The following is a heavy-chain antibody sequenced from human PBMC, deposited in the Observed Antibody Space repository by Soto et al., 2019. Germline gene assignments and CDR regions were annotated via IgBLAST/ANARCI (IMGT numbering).Heavy chain of an antibody. CDR3: AKDPRSSWYLSAYFDY. V-gene: IGHV3-23*01. CDR1: GFTFSSYA. CDR2: ISGSGGST. J-gene: IGHJ4*02. D-gene: IGHD6-13*01. Sequence: GGSLRLSCAAAGFTFSSYAMIWVRQAPGKGLEWVSAISGSGGSTYYADSVKGRFTISRDNSKNTLYLQMNSLRAEDTAVYYCAKDPRSSWYLSAYFDYWGQGTLVTVSS.